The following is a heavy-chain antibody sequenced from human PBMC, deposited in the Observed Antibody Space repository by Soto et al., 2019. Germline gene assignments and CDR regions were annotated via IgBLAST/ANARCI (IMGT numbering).Heavy chain of an antibody. CDR2: IIPVFGTG. V-gene: IGHV1-69*06. J-gene: IGHJ4*02. CDR3: ARVGGTGGYTYGLDY. D-gene: IGHD5-18*01. Sequence: GASVKVSCKASGCTVSSYAISCVRRAPGQGLEWMGGIIPVFGTGIYAQKFQGRVTITADKSTNTAYVELSSLRSEDTAVYFCARVGGTGGYTYGLDYWGQGTLVTVSS. CDR1: GCTVSSYA.